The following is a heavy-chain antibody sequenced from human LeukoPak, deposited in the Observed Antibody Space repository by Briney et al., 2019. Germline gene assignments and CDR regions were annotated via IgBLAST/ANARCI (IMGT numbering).Heavy chain of an antibody. CDR3: ARNGGYGKFDY. CDR1: GYSIRSVYY. Sequence: PSETLSLTCAVSGYSIRSVYYWGWIRRPPGKGLEWIGTIDHSGSTYYNPSLRRRVTMSVDTSKNQFSLKLSSVTAADTAFYYCARNGGYGKFDYWGQGTLVTVSS. CDR2: IDHSGST. D-gene: IGHD1-26*01. J-gene: IGHJ4*02. V-gene: IGHV4-38-2*01.